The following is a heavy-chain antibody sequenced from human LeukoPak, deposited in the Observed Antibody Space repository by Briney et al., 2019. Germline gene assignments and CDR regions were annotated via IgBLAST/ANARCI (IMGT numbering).Heavy chain of an antibody. CDR3: AKDQRPRRESAPVDY. Sequence: GGSLRLSCAASGFTFSSYGMHWVRQAPGKGLECVAVISYDGSNKYYADFVKGRFTISRDNSKNTLYLQMNSLRAEDTAVYYCAKDQRPRRESAPVDYWGQGTLVTVSS. J-gene: IGHJ4*02. V-gene: IGHV3-30*18. CDR2: ISYDGSNK. D-gene: IGHD3-10*01. CDR1: GFTFSSYG.